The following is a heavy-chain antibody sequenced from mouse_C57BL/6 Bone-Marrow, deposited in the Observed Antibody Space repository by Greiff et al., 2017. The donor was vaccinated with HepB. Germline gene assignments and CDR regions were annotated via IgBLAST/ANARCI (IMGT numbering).Heavy chain of an antibody. CDR3: ASSWLRRGFAY. V-gene: IGHV1-82*01. CDR2: IYPGDGDT. D-gene: IGHD2-2*01. Sequence: QVRLQQSGPELVKPGASVKISCKASGYAFSSSWMNWVKQRPGKGLEWIGRIYPGDGDTNYNGKFKGKATLTADKSSSTAYMQLSSLTSEDSAVYFCASSWLRRGFAYWGQGTLVTVSA. J-gene: IGHJ3*01. CDR1: GYAFSSSW.